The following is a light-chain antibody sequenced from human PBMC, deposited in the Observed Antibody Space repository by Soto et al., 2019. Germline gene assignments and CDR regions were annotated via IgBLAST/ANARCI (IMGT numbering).Light chain of an antibody. Sequence: EIVVTQSPATLSVSPGERATLSCRVSQSVNGHLAWYQQRPGQAPRLLIYGTSTRATDVPLRFSGGGSGTEFTLTISGLQSEDFAVYFCHQYFDWPRGTFGQGTKLEI. V-gene: IGKV3-15*01. J-gene: IGKJ1*01. CDR3: HQYFDWPRGT. CDR2: GTS. CDR1: QSVNGH.